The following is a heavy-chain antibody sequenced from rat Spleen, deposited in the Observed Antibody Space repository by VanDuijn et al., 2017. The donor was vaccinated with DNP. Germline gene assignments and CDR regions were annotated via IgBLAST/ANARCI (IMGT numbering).Heavy chain of an antibody. CDR2: VTNAGST. V-gene: IGHV3-3*01. CDR3: AVQLGVFDY. CDR1: GFSITNNFK. J-gene: IGHJ2*01. Sequence: EVLLQESGPGLVKPSQSLSLTCSVTGFSITNNFKWSWIRKFPGNKLEWMGYVTNAGSTDYNPSLKSRISITTDTSKNHFFLQLNSVATEDTATYYCAVQLGVFDYWDQGVMVTVSS. D-gene: IGHD5-1*01.